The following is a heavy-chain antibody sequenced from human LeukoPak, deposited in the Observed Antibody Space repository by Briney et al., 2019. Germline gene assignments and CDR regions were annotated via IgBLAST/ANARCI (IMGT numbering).Heavy chain of an antibody. CDR2: ISYDGSNK. J-gene: IGHJ4*02. D-gene: IGHD3-10*01. CDR1: GFTFSSYG. CDR3: AKDTRGSGSYYHRRGYFDY. V-gene: IGHV3-30*18. Sequence: PGGSLRLSCAASGFTFSSYGMLWVRQAPGKGLEWVAVISYDGSNKYYADSVKGRFTISRDNSKNTLYLQMNSLRAEDTAVYYCAKDTRGSGSYYHRRGYFDYWGQGTLVTVSS.